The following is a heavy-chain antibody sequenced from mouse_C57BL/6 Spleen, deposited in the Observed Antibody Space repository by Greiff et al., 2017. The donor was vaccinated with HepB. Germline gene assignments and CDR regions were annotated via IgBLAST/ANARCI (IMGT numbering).Heavy chain of an antibody. CDR2: INYDGSST. J-gene: IGHJ1*03. V-gene: IGHV5-16*01. D-gene: IGHD1-1*01. CDR3: AREDYYGSSLNWYFDV. CDR1: GFTFSDYY. Sequence: EVKLMESEGGLVQPGSSMKLSCTASGFTFSDYYMAWVRQVPEKGLEWVANINYDGSSTYYLDSLKSRFIISRDNAKNILYLQMSSLKSEDTATYYCAREDYYGSSLNWYFDVWGTGTTVTVSS.